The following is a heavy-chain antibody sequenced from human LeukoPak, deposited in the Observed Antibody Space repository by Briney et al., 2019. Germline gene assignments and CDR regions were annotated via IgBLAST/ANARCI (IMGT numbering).Heavy chain of an antibody. CDR2: ISGSGTTI. V-gene: IGHV3-11*01. J-gene: IGHJ3*01. CDR1: GFTFTDYY. Sequence: GGSLRLSCAASGFTFTDYYMGWIRQAPGKGLEWLSYISGSGTTIFYADSVKGRFTISRDNAKNSVDLQMNSLRAEDTAVYYCGRDFGLVGAKRSFDLWGQGTMVTVSS. CDR3: GRDFGLVGAKRSFDL. D-gene: IGHD1-26*01.